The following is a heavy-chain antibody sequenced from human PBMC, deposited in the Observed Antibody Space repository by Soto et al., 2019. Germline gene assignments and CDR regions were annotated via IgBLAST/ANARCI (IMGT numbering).Heavy chain of an antibody. D-gene: IGHD2-21*02. J-gene: IGHJ5*02. CDR1: GGSISSGGYY. CDR2: IYYSGST. V-gene: IGHV4-31*03. Sequence: SETLSLTCTVSGGSISSGGYYWSWIRQHPGKGLEWIGYIYYSGSTYYNPSLKSRVTISVDTSKNQFSLKLSSVTAADTVVYYCASSLAYCGGDCIGRFDPWGQGTLVTVSS. CDR3: ASSLAYCGGDCIGRFDP.